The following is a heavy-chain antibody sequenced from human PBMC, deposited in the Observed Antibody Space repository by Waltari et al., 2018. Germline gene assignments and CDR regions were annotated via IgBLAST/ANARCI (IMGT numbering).Heavy chain of an antibody. V-gene: IGHV4-38-2*01. CDR1: GYSISSGYY. CDR2: IYHSGST. Sequence: QVQLQESGPGLVKPSETLSLTCAVSGYSISSGYYWGWIRQPPGKGLEWIGSIYHSGSTYYNPSLKSRVTISVDTSKNQFSLKLSSVTAADTAVYYCARHSGSYYNDYWGQGTLVTVSS. CDR3: ARHSGSYYNDY. D-gene: IGHD1-26*01. J-gene: IGHJ4*02.